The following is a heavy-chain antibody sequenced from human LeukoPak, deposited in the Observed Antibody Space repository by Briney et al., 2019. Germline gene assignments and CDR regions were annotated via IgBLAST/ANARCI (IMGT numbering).Heavy chain of an antibody. CDR1: GFTFDDYG. J-gene: IGHJ4*02. D-gene: IGHD1-26*01. Sequence: GGSLRLSCVASGFTFDDYGMSWVRQAPGKGLEWVSGINWNGGSTGYADSVKGRFTISRDNAKNSLYLQMNSLRAEDTAVYYCARGSVGANLFDYWGQGTLVTVSS. CDR3: ARGSVGANLFDY. CDR2: INWNGGST. V-gene: IGHV3-20*04.